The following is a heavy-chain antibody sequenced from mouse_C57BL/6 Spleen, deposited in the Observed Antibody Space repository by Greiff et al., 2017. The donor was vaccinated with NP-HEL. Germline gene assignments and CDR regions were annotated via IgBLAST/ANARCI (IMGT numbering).Heavy chain of an antibody. Sequence: EVQLVESGGDLVKPGGSLKLSCAASGFTFSSYGMSWVRQTPDKRLEWVATISSGGSYTYYPDSVKGRCTISRDNAKNTLYLQMSSLKSEDTAMYYCAAQLGRDYFDYWGQGTTLTVSS. CDR1: GFTFSSYG. V-gene: IGHV5-6*01. CDR2: ISSGGSYT. J-gene: IGHJ2*01. CDR3: AAQLGRDYFDY. D-gene: IGHD4-1*02.